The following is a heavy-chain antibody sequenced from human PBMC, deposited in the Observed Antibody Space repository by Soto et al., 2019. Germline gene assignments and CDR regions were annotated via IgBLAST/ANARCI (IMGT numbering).Heavy chain of an antibody. D-gene: IGHD3-16*01. CDR2: IIAICGTA. Sequence: QVQLVQSGAEVKKPGSSVNVSCKASGGTFSRYAISWVRQAPGQGLEWMGGIIAICGTANYSQMFQGRAPMTAVESTSTAYMELSSLTSEDTAVYYCARDIVFGGTYGMDVWGQGTTVTVSS. CDR3: ARDIVFGGTYGMDV. CDR1: GGTFSRYA. V-gene: IGHV1-69*12. J-gene: IGHJ6*02.